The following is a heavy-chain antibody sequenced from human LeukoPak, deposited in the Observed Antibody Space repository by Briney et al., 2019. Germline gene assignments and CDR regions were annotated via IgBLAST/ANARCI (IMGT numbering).Heavy chain of an antibody. CDR1: GGSISSYY. CDR2: IYYSGST. Sequence: SETLSLTCTVSGGSISSYYWSRIRQPPGKGLEWIGYIYYSGSTNYNPSLKSRVTISVDTSKNQFSLKLSSVTAADTAVYYCARDLGTSSPFDYWGQGTLVTVSS. CDR3: ARDLGTSSPFDY. J-gene: IGHJ4*02. V-gene: IGHV4-59*01. D-gene: IGHD2-2*01.